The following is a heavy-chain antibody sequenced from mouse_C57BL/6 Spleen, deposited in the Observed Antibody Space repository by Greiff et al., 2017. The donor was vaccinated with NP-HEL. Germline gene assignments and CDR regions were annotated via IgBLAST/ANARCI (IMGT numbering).Heavy chain of an antibody. D-gene: IGHD3-2*01. Sequence: VQLQQSGGGLVQPGGSLKLSCAASGIDFSRYWMSWVRRAPGKGLEWIGEINPDSSTINYAPSLKDKFIISRDNAKNTLYLQMRKVRSKDTALYYCGRPGQLDSTMAYWGQGTSVTVSS. CDR2: INPDSSTI. V-gene: IGHV4-1*01. CDR1: GIDFSRYW. J-gene: IGHJ4*01. CDR3: GRPGQLDSTMAY.